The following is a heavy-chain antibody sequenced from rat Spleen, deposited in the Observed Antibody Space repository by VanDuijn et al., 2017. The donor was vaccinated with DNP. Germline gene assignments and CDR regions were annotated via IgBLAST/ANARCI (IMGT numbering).Heavy chain of an antibody. J-gene: IGHJ3*01. CDR2: ISYSGST. V-gene: IGHV3-1*01. D-gene: IGHD4-3*01. CDR1: GYSITSNY. Sequence: EVQLQESGPSLVKPSQSLSLTCSVTGYSITSNYWGWIRKFPGNKMEWIGYISYSGSTSYNPSLKSRISITRDTSKNQSILQLNSVTTEDTATYYCARGGGGIWFAYWGQGTLVTVSS. CDR3: ARGGGGIWFAY.